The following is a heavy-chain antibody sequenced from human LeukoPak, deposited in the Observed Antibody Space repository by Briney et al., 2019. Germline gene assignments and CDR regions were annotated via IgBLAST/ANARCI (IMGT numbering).Heavy chain of an antibody. V-gene: IGHV3-11*01. D-gene: IGHD2-8*01. J-gene: IGHJ5*02. CDR2: ISSSGSTI. CDR3: AREGGGYCTNGVCYDNWFDP. Sequence: GGSLRLSCAASGFTFSDYYMSWIRQAPGKGLEWVSYISSSGSTIYYADSVKGRFTISRDNAKNSLYLQMNSLRAEDTAVYYCAREGGGYCTNGVCYDNWFDPWGQGTLVNVSS. CDR1: GFTFSDYY.